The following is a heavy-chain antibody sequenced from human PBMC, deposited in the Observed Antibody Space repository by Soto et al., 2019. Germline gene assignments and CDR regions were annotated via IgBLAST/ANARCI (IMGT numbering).Heavy chain of an antibody. CDR2: IYYSGST. V-gene: IGHV4-30-4*01. D-gene: IGHD3-16*01. CDR1: GGSISSGDYY. CDR3: ARARITFGGLLG. Sequence: QVQLQESGPGLVKPSQTLSLTCTVSGGSISSGDYYWSWIRQPPGKGLEWIGYIYYSGSTYYNPSLKGRVTISVDTSQNQVSLKLSPVTAADTAVYYCARARITFGGLLGWGQGTLVTVSS. J-gene: IGHJ4*02.